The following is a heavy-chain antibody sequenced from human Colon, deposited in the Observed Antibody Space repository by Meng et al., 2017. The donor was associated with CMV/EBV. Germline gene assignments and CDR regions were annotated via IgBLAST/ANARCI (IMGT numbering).Heavy chain of an antibody. D-gene: IGHD2-2*02. CDR1: GYNFANSW. Sequence: GGSLKISCKGSGYNFANSWIGWVRQMTGKGLELMGIIYPDESNIRYSPSFQGQVTISADKSISTAYLQWSSLKASDTAMYYCARQGCSSTSCYTVDYWGQGTLVTVSS. CDR3: ARQGCSSTSCYTVDY. CDR2: IYPDESNI. J-gene: IGHJ4*02. V-gene: IGHV5-51*01.